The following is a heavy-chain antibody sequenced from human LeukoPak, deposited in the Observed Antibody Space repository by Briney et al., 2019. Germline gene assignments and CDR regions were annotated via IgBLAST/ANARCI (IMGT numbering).Heavy chain of an antibody. D-gene: IGHD2-15*01. CDR2: ISGSGGST. V-gene: IGHV3-23*01. Sequence: GGSLRLSCAASGFTFSSYAMSWVRQAPGKGLEWVSAISGSGGSTYYADSVKGRFTISRDNSKNTLYLQMNSLRAEDTAVYYCARDLRPRYCSGGSCYSGYYYWGQGTLVTVSS. CDR3: ARDLRPRYCSGGSCYSGYYY. J-gene: IGHJ4*02. CDR1: GFTFSSYA.